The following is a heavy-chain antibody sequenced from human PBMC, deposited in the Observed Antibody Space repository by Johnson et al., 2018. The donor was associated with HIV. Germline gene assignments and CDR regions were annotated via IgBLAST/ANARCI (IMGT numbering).Heavy chain of an antibody. V-gene: IGHV3-23*04. CDR1: GFTFSSYG. CDR2: ISGSGGIT. J-gene: IGHJ3*01. CDR3: VRIRVAVINEVGAFDV. D-gene: IGHD3-10*01. Sequence: VQLVESGGGVVQPGRSLRLSCAASGFTFSSYGMHWVRRAPGKGLEWVSAISGSGGITYYADSLKGRFTISRDNSKNTLHMHMNSLRAEDTALYYCVRIRVAVINEVGAFDVWGQGTFVTVSS.